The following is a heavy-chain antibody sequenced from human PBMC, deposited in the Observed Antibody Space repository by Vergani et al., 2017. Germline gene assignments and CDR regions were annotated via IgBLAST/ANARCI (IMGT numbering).Heavy chain of an antibody. D-gene: IGHD2-2*01. V-gene: IGHV3-21*01. CDR3: ARGIVVVPAAGNWFDP. Sequence: EVQLVESGGGLVKPGGSLRLSCAASGFTFSSYSMNWVRQAPGKGLEWVSSISSSSSYIYYADSVKGRFTISRDNAKNSLYLQMNRLRAEDTAVYYCARGIVVVPAAGNWFDPWGQGTLVTVSS. J-gene: IGHJ5*02. CDR1: GFTFSSYS. CDR2: ISSSSSYI.